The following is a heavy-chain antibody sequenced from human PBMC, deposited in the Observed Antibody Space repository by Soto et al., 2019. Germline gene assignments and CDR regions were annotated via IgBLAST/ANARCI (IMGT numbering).Heavy chain of an antibody. J-gene: IGHJ5*02. D-gene: IGHD6-25*01. Sequence: QVQLQESGPGLVKPSQTLSLTCTVSGGSISSGGYYWSWIRQHPGKGLEWIGYIYHSGSTYYNPSRKSRVTXPXAXXKTQCPLKVSSVTAADTAVYYCAREAAGILNWFDPWGQGTLVTVSS. V-gene: IGHV4-31*03. CDR1: GGSISSGGYY. CDR2: IYHSGST. CDR3: AREAAGILNWFDP.